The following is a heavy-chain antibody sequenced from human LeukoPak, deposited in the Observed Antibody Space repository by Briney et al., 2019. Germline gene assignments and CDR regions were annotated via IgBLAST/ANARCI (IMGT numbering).Heavy chain of an antibody. CDR1: GFTFSSYA. V-gene: IGHV3-23*01. CDR3: VKLRGIYLDFDS. D-gene: IGHD1-26*01. J-gene: IGHJ4*02. CDR2: IIGSGGYT. Sequence: GGSLRLSCAVSGFTFSSYAMSWVRQAPGKGLEWVSAIIGSGGYTYYADSVKGRFTISRDNSKNTLSLQMDSLRAEDTAVYYCVKLRGIYLDFDSWGQGTLVTVSS.